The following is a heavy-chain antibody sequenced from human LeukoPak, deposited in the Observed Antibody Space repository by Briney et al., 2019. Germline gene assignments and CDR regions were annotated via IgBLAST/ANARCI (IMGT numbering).Heavy chain of an antibody. CDR1: GGSCYGYY. D-gene: IGHD1-26*01. Sequence: PSVTLSLTCSVYGGSCYGYYWMWMPQPPGKGREGMSDIKHSGGTNYNPFLESLATTSVDSSKNHVSLQMSSVTAADTAVYYCARHVYSGSYSRERYFDYWGQGTLVTVSS. CDR2: IKHSGGT. J-gene: IGHJ4*02. V-gene: IGHV4-34*01. CDR3: ARHVYSGSYSRERYFDY.